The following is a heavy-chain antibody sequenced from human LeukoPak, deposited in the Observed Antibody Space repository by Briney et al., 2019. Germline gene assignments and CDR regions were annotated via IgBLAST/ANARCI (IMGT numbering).Heavy chain of an antibody. J-gene: IGHJ4*02. V-gene: IGHV1-24*01. Sequence: ASVTVSFKVSGYTLTELSMHWVRQAPGKGREWMGGFDPEDGETIYAQKFQGRVTMTEDTSTDTAYMELSSLRSEDTAVYYCATLGDYGDYGLGYWGQGTLVTVSS. CDR2: FDPEDGET. CDR1: GYTLTELS. D-gene: IGHD4-17*01. CDR3: ATLGDYGDYGLGY.